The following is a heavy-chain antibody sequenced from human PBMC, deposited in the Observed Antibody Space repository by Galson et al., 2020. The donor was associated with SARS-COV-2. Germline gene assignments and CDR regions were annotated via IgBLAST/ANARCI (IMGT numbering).Heavy chain of an antibody. CDR3: VRGPSLASYCSSASCYYGFDV. J-gene: IGHJ6*02. D-gene: IGHD2-2*01. V-gene: IGHV3-30*04. CDR1: GFTFSTYA. CDR2: ITYDGRKK. Sequence: GESLKISCAGSGFTFSTYAVHWVRHTAGKGLEWVALITYDGRKKDFADSVKGRFFISRDNFRNTVYLQMNSLRFEDTAVYYCVRGPSLASYCSSASCYYGFDVWGQGTTVTVSS.